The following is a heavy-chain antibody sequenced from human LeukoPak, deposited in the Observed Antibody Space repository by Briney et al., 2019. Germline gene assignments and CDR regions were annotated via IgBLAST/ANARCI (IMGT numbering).Heavy chain of an antibody. Sequence: PSETLSLTCTVSGGSISRYYCSWIRQPPGKGLEWIGYIYYSGSTNYNPSLKSRVTISVDTSKNQFSLKLSSVTAADTAVYYCARGGDTAMVLNWGQGTLVTVSS. CDR2: IYYSGST. J-gene: IGHJ4*02. V-gene: IGHV4-59*01. D-gene: IGHD5-18*01. CDR3: ARGGDTAMVLN. CDR1: GGSISRYY.